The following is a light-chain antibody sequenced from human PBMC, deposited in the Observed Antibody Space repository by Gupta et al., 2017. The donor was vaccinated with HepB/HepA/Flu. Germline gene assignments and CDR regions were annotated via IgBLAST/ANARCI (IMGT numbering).Light chain of an antibody. CDR2: SNN. CDR1: SSNIGSNI. CDR3: AAWDDSLNAVV. V-gene: IGLV1-44*01. J-gene: IGLJ2*01. Sequence: QSVLTQPPSASGTPGQRVTISCSGSSSNIGSNIVNWYQQVPGTAPKILIYSNNQRPSGVPDRFSGSKSGTSASLAISGLQSEDEADYYCAAWDDSLNAVVFGGGTKLTVL.